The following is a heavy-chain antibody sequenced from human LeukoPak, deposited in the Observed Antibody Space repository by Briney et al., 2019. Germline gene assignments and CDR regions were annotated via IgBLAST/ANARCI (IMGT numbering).Heavy chain of an antibody. V-gene: IGHV3-23*01. D-gene: IGHD4-17*01. J-gene: IGHJ4*02. CDR1: GFTFSNYA. Sequence: GGSLRLSCTASGFTFSNYAMSWVRQAPGKGLEWVSVISGSGTSTYYADSVKGRFTISRDNSKNTLYLQMNSLRAEDTAVYYCATHMTTVTTGSDYWGQGTLVTVSS. CDR2: ISGSGTST. CDR3: ATHMTTVTTGSDY.